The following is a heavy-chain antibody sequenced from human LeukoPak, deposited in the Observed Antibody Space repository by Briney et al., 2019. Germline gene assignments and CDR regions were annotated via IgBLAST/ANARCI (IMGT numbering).Heavy chain of an antibody. Sequence: VKPGGSLRLSYTASGLTFSTSGFNWVRQAPGKGLEWVASIGPTGSDRYHADSIKGRFTISRDNANNFLYLQMNSLRAEDTAVYYCATETNGRHYDYWGQGTLLTVSS. J-gene: IGHJ4*02. CDR1: GLTFSTSG. CDR3: ATETNGRHYDY. D-gene: IGHD1-14*01. V-gene: IGHV3-21*06. CDR2: IGPTGSDR.